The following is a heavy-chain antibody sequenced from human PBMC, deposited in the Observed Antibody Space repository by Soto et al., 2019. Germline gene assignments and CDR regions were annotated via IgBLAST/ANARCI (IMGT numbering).Heavy chain of an antibody. CDR2: ISSSSSYI. D-gene: IGHD5-12*01. CDR3: ARDPGIVATIDAFDI. CDR1: GFNFSSYS. Sequence: GGSLRLSCAASGFNFSSYSMNWVRKAPGKGLEWVSSISSSSSYIYYADSVKGRFTISRDNAKNSLYLQMNSLRAEDTAVYYCARDPGIVATIDAFDIWGQGTMVTVSS. J-gene: IGHJ3*02. V-gene: IGHV3-21*01.